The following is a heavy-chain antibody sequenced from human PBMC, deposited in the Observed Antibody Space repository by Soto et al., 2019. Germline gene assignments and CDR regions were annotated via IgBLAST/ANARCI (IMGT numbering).Heavy chain of an antibody. CDR1: GFTFSSYG. J-gene: IGHJ6*02. CDR3: AKDEVLVVAVARDYYGMDV. CDR2: ISYDGNNK. Sequence: QVQLVESGGGVVQPGRSLRVSCAASGFTFSSYGMHWVRQAPGKGLEWVAVISYDGNNKYYADSVKVRFTISRDNSKNTLDLQMNSLRDEDTAVYYCAKDEVLVVAVARDYYGMDVWGQGTTVTVSS. V-gene: IGHV3-30*18. D-gene: IGHD2-15*01.